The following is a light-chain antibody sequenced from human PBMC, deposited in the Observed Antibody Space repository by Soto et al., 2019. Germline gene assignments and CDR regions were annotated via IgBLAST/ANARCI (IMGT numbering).Light chain of an antibody. J-gene: IGLJ1*01. CDR3: CSYADSSTYV. CDR2: EDS. CDR1: SSDVGSYNL. Sequence: QSALTQPASLPGSPGQPITIPSPGTSSDVGSYNLVSWYQQHPGKAPELIIYEDSKRPSGVSNRFSGSKSGNTASLTISGLQTEDEADYYCCSYADSSTYVFGTGTKVTVL. V-gene: IGLV2-23*01.